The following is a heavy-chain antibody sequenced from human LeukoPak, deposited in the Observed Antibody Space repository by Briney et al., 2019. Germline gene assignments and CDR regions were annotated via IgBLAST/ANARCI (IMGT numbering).Heavy chain of an antibody. CDR2: ISGSGGST. Sequence: GGSQRLSCAASGFTFSSYAMSWVRQAPGKGLEWVSAISGSGGSTYYADSVKGRFTISRDNSKNTLYLQMNSLRAEDTAVYYCAKVPGSYQYYFDYWGQGTLVTVSS. CDR3: AKVPGSYQYYFDY. D-gene: IGHD3-10*01. J-gene: IGHJ4*02. V-gene: IGHV3-23*01. CDR1: GFTFSSYA.